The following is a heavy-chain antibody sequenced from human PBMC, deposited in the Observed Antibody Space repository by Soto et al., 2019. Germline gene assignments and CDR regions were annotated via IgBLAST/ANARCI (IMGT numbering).Heavy chain of an antibody. J-gene: IGHJ5*02. CDR2: MNPNSGDT. D-gene: IGHD2-15*01. Sequence: QVQLVQSGAEVKKPGASVKVSCKASGYTFTSYNINWVRQATGQGLEWMGWMNPNSGDTVYAQKFQGRVTMTRNTSIRTAYMELSSLRSEDKALYYCARALGYCSGCKCTDWFDPWCHGALVTVSA. CDR1: GYTFTSYN. V-gene: IGHV1-8*01. CDR3: ARALGYCSGCKCTDWFDP.